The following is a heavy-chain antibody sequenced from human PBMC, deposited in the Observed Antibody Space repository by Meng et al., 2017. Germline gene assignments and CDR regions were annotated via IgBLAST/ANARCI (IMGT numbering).Heavy chain of an antibody. J-gene: IGHJ4*02. CDR2: INHSGST. D-gene: IGHD2-15*01. CDR3: ATERYCSGGSCYFFDY. V-gene: IGHV4-39*07. Sequence: SETLSLTCTVSGGSISSSSYYWSWIRQPPGKGLEWIGEINHSGSTNYNPSLKSRVTISVDTSKNQFSLKLSSVTAADTAVYYCATERYCSGGSCYFFDYWGQGTLVTVSS. CDR1: GGSISSSSYY.